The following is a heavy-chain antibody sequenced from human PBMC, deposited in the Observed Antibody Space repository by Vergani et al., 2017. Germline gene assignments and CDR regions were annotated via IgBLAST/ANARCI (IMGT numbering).Heavy chain of an antibody. J-gene: IGHJ6*02. Sequence: EVQLVESGGGLVQPGGSLRLSCAASGFTFSSYSMNWVRQAPGKGLEWVSYISISSGTIYYADSVKGRFTITRDNAKNALYLEMNSLSAEDTAVYYCAGDEGGYDYYYDYGMDVWGQGTTVTVSS. CDR2: ISISSGTI. V-gene: IGHV3-48*04. CDR3: AGDEGGYDYYYDYGMDV. CDR1: GFTFSSYS. D-gene: IGHD5-12*01.